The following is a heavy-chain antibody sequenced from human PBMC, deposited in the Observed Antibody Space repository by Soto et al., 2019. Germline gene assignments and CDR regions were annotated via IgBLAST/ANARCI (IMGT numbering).Heavy chain of an antibody. CDR2: VFHTGST. J-gene: IGHJ4*02. CDR3: ARSLAAKPKYYFDF. D-gene: IGHD6-25*01. Sequence: SETLSLTCTVSGGSVSSDIYYWSWIRQPPGKGLEWIGYVFHTGSTNYNPSLKSRVTISVDTSKNQFSLRLSSVTAADTAVYYCARSLAAKPKYYFDFWGPGTMVTV. V-gene: IGHV4-61*01. CDR1: GGSVSSDIYY.